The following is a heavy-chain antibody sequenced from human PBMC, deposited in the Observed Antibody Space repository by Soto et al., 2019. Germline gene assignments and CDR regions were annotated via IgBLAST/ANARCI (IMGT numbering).Heavy chain of an antibody. J-gene: IGHJ5*02. D-gene: IGHD3-3*01. CDR2: MNPNSGNT. CDR1: GYTFTSYD. V-gene: IGHV1-8*01. Sequence: QVQLVQSGAEVKKPGASVKVSCKASGYTFTSYDINWVRQATGQGLEWLGWMNPNSGNTGYAQKFQGRVTMTRNTARSTAYMELSSLRSEDTAVYYCARGCRPKDYYDFWSGYLNRVAAWFDPWGQGTLVTVSS. CDR3: ARGCRPKDYYDFWSGYLNRVAAWFDP.